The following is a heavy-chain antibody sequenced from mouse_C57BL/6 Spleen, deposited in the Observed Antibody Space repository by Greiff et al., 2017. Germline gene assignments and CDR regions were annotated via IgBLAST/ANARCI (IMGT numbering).Heavy chain of an antibody. D-gene: IGHD2-4*01. CDR2: IAPSDSYT. J-gene: IGHJ3*01. CDR3: ASTMITTTGFSY. Sequence: VQLQQPGAELVMPGASVKLSCKASGYTFTSYWMHWVKQRPGPGLEWIGEIAPSDSYTNSNQKFKGKSTLAVDKSSSTAYMHLSILTAEDSAVYYCASTMITTTGFSYWGQGTLVTVS. V-gene: IGHV1-69*01. CDR1: GYTFTSYW.